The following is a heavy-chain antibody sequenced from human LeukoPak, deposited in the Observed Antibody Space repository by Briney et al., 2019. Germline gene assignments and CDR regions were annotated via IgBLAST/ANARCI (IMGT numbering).Heavy chain of an antibody. J-gene: IGHJ4*02. CDR3: ARDRDGTGNYPLDY. Sequence: PGGAPRLSCVPPGVTLCKYVTSWGPPAPGEGVEWVSDISWSGGGPYYADSVKGRFTISRDNSKNTLYLQMNSLRADDTAVYYCARDRDGTGNYPLDYWGQGTLVIVSS. D-gene: IGHD3-10*01. CDR1: GVTLCKYV. V-gene: IGHV3-23*01. CDR2: ISWSGGGP.